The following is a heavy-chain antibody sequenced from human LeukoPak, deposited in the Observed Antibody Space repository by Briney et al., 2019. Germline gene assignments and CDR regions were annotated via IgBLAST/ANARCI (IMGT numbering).Heavy chain of an antibody. CDR1: GFSFRSYE. V-gene: IGHV3-48*03. Sequence: PGPCLRLSCAASGFSFRSYEMSSVRQPPGKGLELVSYIISGAGTIYYADSVKVRYTISRDNAKNSVYLQMNNLRVEDTAVYSCARDAAASNFLNWFDTWGQGTLVIVSS. CDR2: IISGAGTI. J-gene: IGHJ5*02. CDR3: ARDAAASNFLNWFDT. D-gene: IGHD4-11*01.